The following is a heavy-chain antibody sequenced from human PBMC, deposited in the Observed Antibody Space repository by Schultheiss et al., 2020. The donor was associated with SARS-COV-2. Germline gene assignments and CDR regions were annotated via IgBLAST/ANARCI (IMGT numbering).Heavy chain of an antibody. CDR2: IYYSGST. CDR3: ARTRKTYSGYTYCFDY. V-gene: IGHV4-31*03. D-gene: IGHD5-12*01. J-gene: IGHJ4*02. Sequence: SQTLSLTCTVSGGSISSGGYYWSWIRQHPGKGLEWIGYIYYSGSTYYNPSLKSRVTISVDTSKNQFSLKLSSVTAADTAVYYCARTRKTYSGYTYCFDYWGQGTLLTVSS. CDR1: GGSISSGGYY.